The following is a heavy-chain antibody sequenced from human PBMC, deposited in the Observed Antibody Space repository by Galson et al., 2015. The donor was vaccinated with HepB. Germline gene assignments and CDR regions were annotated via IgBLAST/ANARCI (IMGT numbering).Heavy chain of an antibody. V-gene: IGHV1-2*02. CDR3: ARVLRFLEWLSPGGYYYYMDV. CDR1: GYTFTGYY. J-gene: IGHJ6*03. Sequence: SVKVSCKASGYTFTGYYMHWVRQAPGQGLEWMGWINPNSGGTNYAQKFQGRVTMTRDTSISTAYMELSRLRSDDTAVYYCARVLRFLEWLSPGGYYYYMDVWGKGTTVTVSS. CDR2: INPNSGGT. D-gene: IGHD3-3*01.